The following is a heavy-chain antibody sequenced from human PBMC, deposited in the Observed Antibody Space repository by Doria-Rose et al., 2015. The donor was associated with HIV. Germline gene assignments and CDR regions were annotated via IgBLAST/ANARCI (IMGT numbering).Heavy chain of an antibody. V-gene: IGHV3-11*01. CDR3: ARGHLGLDF. Sequence: QVQLVESGGGLVKPGGSLRLSCAASGFAFSDSYMTWIRQAPGKGLEWVSYISSSGNTKYYADSVKGRFTVSRDNAKNSLSLQMNSVRADDTAVYFCARGHLGLDFGGQGTTVTVSS. CDR1: GFAFSDSY. CDR2: ISSSGNTK. J-gene: IGHJ6*02.